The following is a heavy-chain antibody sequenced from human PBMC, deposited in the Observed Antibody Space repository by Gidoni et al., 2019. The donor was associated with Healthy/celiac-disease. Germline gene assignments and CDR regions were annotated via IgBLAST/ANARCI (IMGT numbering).Heavy chain of an antibody. D-gene: IGHD4-4*01. CDR1: GFTFRSYG. J-gene: IGHJ6*02. V-gene: IGHV3-30*18. CDR2: ISYDGSNK. CDR3: AKGWSWGHSNYLAYGMDV. Sequence: QVQLVESGGGVVQPGRSLRLSCAASGFTFRSYGMHWVRQAPGKGLEWVAVISYDGSNKYYADSVKGRFTISRDNSKNTLYLQMNSLRAEDTAVYYCAKGWSWGHSNYLAYGMDVWGQGTTVTVSS.